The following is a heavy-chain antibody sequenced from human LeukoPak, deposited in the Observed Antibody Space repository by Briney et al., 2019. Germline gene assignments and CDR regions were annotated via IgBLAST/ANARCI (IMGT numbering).Heavy chain of an antibody. CDR1: GVTFSIYW. D-gene: IGHD4-17*01. J-gene: IGHJ6*03. Sequence: GGSLRLSCAASGVTFSIYWMNWVRQAPGKGLEWVAHIQQDGGEKYYVDSVKGRFTISRDNAKNSLFLQMNSLRAEDTAVYYCARDANYGDYDPVIYYMDVWGKGTTVTVSS. CDR2: IQQDGGEK. CDR3: ARDANYGDYDPVIYYMDV. V-gene: IGHV3-7*01.